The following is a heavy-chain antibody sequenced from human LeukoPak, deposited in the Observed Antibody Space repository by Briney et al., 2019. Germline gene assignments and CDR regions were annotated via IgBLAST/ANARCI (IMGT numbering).Heavy chain of an antibody. CDR1: GFTFSSYW. CDR2: IKQDGSEK. V-gene: IGHV3-7*01. D-gene: IGHD5-18*01. Sequence: PGGSLRLSCAASGFTFSSYWMSWVRQVPGKGLEWVANIKQDGSEKYYVDFVKGRFTISRDNAKNSLYLQMNSLRAEDTAVYYCARRMNTAMVSFDYWGQGTLVTVSS. J-gene: IGHJ4*02. CDR3: ARRMNTAMVSFDY.